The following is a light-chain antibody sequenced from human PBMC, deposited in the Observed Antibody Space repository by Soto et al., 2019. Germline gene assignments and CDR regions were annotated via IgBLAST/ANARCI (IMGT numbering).Light chain of an antibody. CDR2: SNN. CDR1: SSNIGSNT. V-gene: IGLV1-44*01. Sequence: QSALTQPPSASGTPGQRVTISCSGSSSNIGSNTVNWYQQLPGTAPKLLIYSNNQRPSGVPDRFSGSKSGTSASLAISGLQSEDEADYYCAAWDDSLNGPFGTGTKVTVL. CDR3: AAWDDSLNGP. J-gene: IGLJ1*01.